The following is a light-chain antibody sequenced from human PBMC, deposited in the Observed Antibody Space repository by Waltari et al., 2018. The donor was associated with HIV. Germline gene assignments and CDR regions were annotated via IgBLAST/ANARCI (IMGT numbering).Light chain of an antibody. CDR1: SKDVGAYNY. J-gene: IGLJ1*01. V-gene: IGLV2-11*01. Sequence: QSALTQSRSVSGSPGQSITISCTGTSKDVGAYNYVSWYQQHPGRAPKLLIYDLNRRPSGVPGRFSGSKSGNTASLSISGLQAEDEADYYCCSSAGRDIFVFGTGTKVTVL. CDR3: CSSAGRDIFV. CDR2: DLN.